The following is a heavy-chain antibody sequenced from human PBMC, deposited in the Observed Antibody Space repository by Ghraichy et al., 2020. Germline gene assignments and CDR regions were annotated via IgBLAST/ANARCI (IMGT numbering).Heavy chain of an antibody. CDR3: ATHLRIAASLVAWFDP. CDR2: MSYSENT. D-gene: IGHD2-15*01. CDR1: GGSISSSSHY. J-gene: IGHJ5*02. V-gene: IGHV4-39*01. Sequence: SETLSLTCTVSGGSISSSSHYWGWIRQPPGKGLEWIGSMSYSENTHYNPSLKSRVTISVDTSKNQFSLKLSSVTAADTAVYYCATHLRIAASLVAWFDPWGQGTLVTVSS.